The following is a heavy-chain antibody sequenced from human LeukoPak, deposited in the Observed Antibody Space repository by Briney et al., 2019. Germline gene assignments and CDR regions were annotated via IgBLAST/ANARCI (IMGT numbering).Heavy chain of an antibody. CDR3: ASVFSPFQWVAFDI. D-gene: IGHD3-9*01. CDR1: GGTFSSYA. J-gene: IGHJ3*02. Sequence: GASVKVSCKASGGTFSSYAISWVRQAPGQGLEWMGGIIPIFGTANYAQKFQGRVTTTADESTSTAYMELSSLRSEDTAVYYCASVFSPFQWVAFDIWGQGTMVTVSS. V-gene: IGHV1-69*13. CDR2: IIPIFGTA.